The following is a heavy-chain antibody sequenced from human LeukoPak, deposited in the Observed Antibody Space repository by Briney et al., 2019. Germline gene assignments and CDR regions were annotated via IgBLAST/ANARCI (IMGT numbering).Heavy chain of an antibody. J-gene: IGHJ4*02. CDR3: AREGDYDTQVAPFDY. CDR1: GLTFSSYA. D-gene: IGHD3-22*01. V-gene: IGHV3-30*04. CDR2: ISYDGSNK. Sequence: GGSLSLSCAASGLTFSSYAMPWFGQAPGKGLNWVAVISYDGSNKYYADSVKGRFTISRDNSKNTLYLQMNSLRAEDTAVYYCAREGDYDTQVAPFDYWGQGTLVTVSS.